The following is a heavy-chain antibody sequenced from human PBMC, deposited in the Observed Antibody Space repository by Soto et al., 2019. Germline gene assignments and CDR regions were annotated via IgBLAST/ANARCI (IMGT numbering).Heavy chain of an antibody. J-gene: IGHJ4*02. CDR3: ARGSRRDGYRADY. CDR2: INAGNGNT. Sequence: ASVKVSCKASGYTFTSYAMHWVRQAPGQRLEWMGWINAGNGNTKYSQKFQGRVTITRDTSASTAYVELNSLRAEDTAVYYCARGSRRDGYRADYWGQGTLVTVSS. CDR1: GYTFTSYA. V-gene: IGHV1-3*01. D-gene: IGHD5-12*01.